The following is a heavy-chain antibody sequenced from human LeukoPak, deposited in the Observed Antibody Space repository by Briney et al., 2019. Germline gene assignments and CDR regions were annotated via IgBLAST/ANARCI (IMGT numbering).Heavy chain of an antibody. Sequence: SETLSLTCTVSGGSMSGSFWSWIRQPAGKGLEWIGRISSTGDTNYSPSLKSRVTMAVDTSKNQFPVTLSSVTAADTAVYYCARFRCANGCYPEDVWGKGTTVTVSS. CDR2: ISSTGDT. CDR1: GGSMSGSF. D-gene: IGHD2-8*01. J-gene: IGHJ6*04. CDR3: ARFRCANGCYPEDV. V-gene: IGHV4-4*07.